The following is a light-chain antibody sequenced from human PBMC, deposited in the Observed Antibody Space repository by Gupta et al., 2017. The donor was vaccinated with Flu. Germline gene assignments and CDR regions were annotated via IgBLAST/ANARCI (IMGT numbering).Light chain of an antibody. J-gene: IGKJ4*01. CDR3: QQYYNWPLT. CDR1: QSVSST. Sequence: PATLSVSPGERVTLSCRASQSVSSTLAWYQQKPGQAPRLLIYDASTRATGIPARFSGSGSGTEFTLTISSLQSEDFAVYYCQQYYNWPLTFGGGTKVEIK. V-gene: IGKV3-15*01. CDR2: DAS.